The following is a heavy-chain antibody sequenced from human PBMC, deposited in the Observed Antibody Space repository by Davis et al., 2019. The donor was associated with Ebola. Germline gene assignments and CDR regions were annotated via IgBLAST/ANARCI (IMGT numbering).Heavy chain of an antibody. CDR1: GFTFRSYA. Sequence: GGSLRLSCEASGFTFRSYAMHWVRQAPGTGLEWVAVISYDGSNAHYADSVKGRFTISRDNSKNTLYLQMNGLRVEDTAIYYCSKDTSNIWFDIWGQGTMVTVSS. CDR2: ISYDGSNA. V-gene: IGHV3-30*04. J-gene: IGHJ3*02. D-gene: IGHD1-26*01. CDR3: SKDTSNIWFDI.